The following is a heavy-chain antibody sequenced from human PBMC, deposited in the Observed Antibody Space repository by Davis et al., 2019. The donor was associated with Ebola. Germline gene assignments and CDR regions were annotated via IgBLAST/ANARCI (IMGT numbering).Heavy chain of an antibody. CDR3: ARERKGGGYAGCDY. CDR1: GDSISSHY. Sequence: PSETLSLTCTVSGDSISSHYWTWVRQPPGKGLEWIAYIGPSGSINYNPSLKSRVTMSVDTSKNQISLQLTSVTAADTAVYYCARERKGGGYAGCDYWGQGTLVTVSS. J-gene: IGHJ4*02. D-gene: IGHD5-12*01. CDR2: IGPSGSI. V-gene: IGHV4-59*11.